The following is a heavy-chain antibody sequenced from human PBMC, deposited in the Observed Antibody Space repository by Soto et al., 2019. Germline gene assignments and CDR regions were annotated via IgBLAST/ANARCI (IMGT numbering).Heavy chain of an antibody. CDR2: IYYSGST. CDR3: ASPKIAFYNWFDP. V-gene: IGHV4-39*01. J-gene: IGHJ5*02. D-gene: IGHD3-3*02. Sequence: SETQSLTCPVSGGSIRSSSCYWGWIRQPPGKGLEWIGSIYYSGSTYYNPSLKSRVTISVDTSKNQFSLKLSSVTAADTAVYYCASPKIAFYNWFDPWGQGTLVTVSS. CDR1: GGSIRSSSCY.